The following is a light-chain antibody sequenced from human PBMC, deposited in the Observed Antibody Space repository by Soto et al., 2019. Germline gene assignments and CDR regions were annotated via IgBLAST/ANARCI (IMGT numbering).Light chain of an antibody. CDR1: QSVGSN. J-gene: IGKJ1*01. V-gene: IGKV3-20*01. CDR3: QLYGSSPWT. CDR2: GAS. Sequence: EKVMKQSPATLSVDPLEIATLSYKASQSVGSNVAWYQQKPGQAPRLLIYGASSRATGIPDRFSGSGSGTDFTLTICRLEPEDFAVYYCQLYGSSPWTFGQGTKVDIK.